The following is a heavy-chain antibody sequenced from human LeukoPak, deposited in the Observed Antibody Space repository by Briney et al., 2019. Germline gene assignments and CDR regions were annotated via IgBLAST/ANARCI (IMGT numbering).Heavy chain of an antibody. CDR2: IYYSGST. D-gene: IGHD6-19*01. CDR3: ARVFIAVAGYYFDY. V-gene: IGHV4-59*01. J-gene: IGHJ4*02. Sequence: SETLSLTCTVSGGSISSYYWSWVRQPPGKGLGWIGYIYYSGSTNYNPSLKSRVTISVDTSKNQFSLKLSSVTAADTAVYYCARVFIAVAGYYFDYWGQGTLATVSS. CDR1: GGSISSYY.